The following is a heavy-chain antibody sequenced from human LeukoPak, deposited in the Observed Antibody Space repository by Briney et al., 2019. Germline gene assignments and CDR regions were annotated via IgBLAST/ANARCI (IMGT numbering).Heavy chain of an antibody. D-gene: IGHD2-2*01. V-gene: IGHV4-30-2*06. Sequence: PSETLSLTCAVSGGSISSGGYSCSWIRQSPGKGLEWIGYIYHSGSTYYNPSLKSRVTISVDRSKNQFSLKLSSVTAADTAVYFCAREIVVPAAMSFRYYYYGMDVWGKGTTVTVSS. CDR3: AREIVVPAAMSFRYYYYGMDV. CDR1: GGSISSGGYS. J-gene: IGHJ6*04. CDR2: IYHSGST.